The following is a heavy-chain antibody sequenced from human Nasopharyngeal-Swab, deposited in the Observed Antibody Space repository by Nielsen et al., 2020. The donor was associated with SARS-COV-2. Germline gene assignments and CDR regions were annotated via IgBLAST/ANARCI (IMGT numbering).Heavy chain of an antibody. Sequence: GEPLKISCAASGFTFSSYAMSWVRQAPGKGLEWVPAISGSGGSTYYADSVKGRFTISRDNSKNTLYLQMNSLRAEDTAVYYCARDIVVVVAEDYYYYMDVWGKGTTVTVSS. V-gene: IGHV3-23*01. CDR3: ARDIVVVVAEDYYYYMDV. CDR1: GFTFSSYA. J-gene: IGHJ6*03. D-gene: IGHD2-15*01. CDR2: ISGSGGST.